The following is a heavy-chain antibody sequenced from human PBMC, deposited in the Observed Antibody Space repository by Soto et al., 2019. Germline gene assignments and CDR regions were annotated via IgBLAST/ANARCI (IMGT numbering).Heavy chain of an antibody. V-gene: IGHV3-48*02. Sequence: GGSLRLSCAASGFTFSSYSMNWVRQTPGKGLEWVSYISSSSSTIYYADSVKGRLTISRDNAKNSLYLQMNSLRDEDTAVYYCARKPPGSWYNFDYWGQGTLVTVSS. J-gene: IGHJ4*02. CDR2: ISSSSSTI. CDR1: GFTFSSYS. CDR3: ARKPPGSWYNFDY. D-gene: IGHD6-13*01.